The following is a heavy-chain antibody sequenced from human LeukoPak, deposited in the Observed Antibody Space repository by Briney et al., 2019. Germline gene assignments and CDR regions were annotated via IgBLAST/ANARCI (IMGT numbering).Heavy chain of an antibody. CDR1: GYTFTGYY. V-gene: IGHV7-4-1*02. CDR3: ARFTTATPYYFDC. J-gene: IGHJ4*02. CDR2: INTNTGNP. D-gene: IGHD1-1*01. Sequence: ASVKVSCKSSGYTFTGYYVHWVRQAPGKGLEWMGWINTNTGNPTYAQGFTGRFVFSLDTSVSTAYMQISSLKAEDTAVYFCARFTTATPYYFDCWGQGTLVTVSS.